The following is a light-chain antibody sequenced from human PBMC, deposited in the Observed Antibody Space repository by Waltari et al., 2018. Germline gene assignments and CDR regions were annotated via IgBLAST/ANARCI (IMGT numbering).Light chain of an antibody. J-gene: IGLJ3*02. CDR1: GSNMGSNY. CDR3: AAWDDSLSGHWV. CDR2: RNN. Sequence: QSVLTQPPSASGTPGQRVTISCSGSGSNMGSNYVYWYQHLPGTAPKLLIYRNNQRPSGVPDRFSGSKSGTSASLAISGLRSEDEADYYCAAWDDSLSGHWVFGGGTKLTVL. V-gene: IGLV1-47*01.